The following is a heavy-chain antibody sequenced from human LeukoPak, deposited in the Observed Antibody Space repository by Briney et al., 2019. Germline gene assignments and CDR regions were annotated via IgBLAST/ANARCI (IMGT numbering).Heavy chain of an antibody. Sequence: GGSLRLSCVASGFTFGTYWMTWVRQAPGMGLEWVANIKEDGSEKYYVDSVKGRFTISRDNAKNSLDLQMNSLRVEDTAVYYCARLGPASSGWPESFDYWGQGTLVTVSS. CDR1: GFTFGTYW. CDR3: ARLGPASSGWPESFDY. D-gene: IGHD6-19*01. J-gene: IGHJ4*02. V-gene: IGHV3-7*03. CDR2: IKEDGSEK.